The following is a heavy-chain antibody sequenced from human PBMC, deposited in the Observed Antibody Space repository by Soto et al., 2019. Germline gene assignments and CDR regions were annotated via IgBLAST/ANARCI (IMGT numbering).Heavy chain of an antibody. CDR3: AREASSSWFPYYYYYGMDV. V-gene: IGHV3-33*01. D-gene: IGHD6-13*01. Sequence: QVQLVEFGGGVVQPGRSLRLSCAASGFTFSSYGMHWVRQAPGKGLEWVAVIWYDGSNKYYADSVKGRFTISRDNSKNTLYLQMNSLRAEDTAVYYCAREASSSWFPYYYYYGMDVWGQGTTVTVSS. CDR1: GFTFSSYG. J-gene: IGHJ6*02. CDR2: IWYDGSNK.